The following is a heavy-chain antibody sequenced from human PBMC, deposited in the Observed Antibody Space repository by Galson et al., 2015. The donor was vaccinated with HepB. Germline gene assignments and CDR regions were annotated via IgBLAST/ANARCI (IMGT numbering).Heavy chain of an antibody. Sequence: SLRLSCAASGFTFSSYGMHWVRQAPGKGLEWVAVISYDGSNKYYADSVKGRFTISRDNSKNTLYLQMNSLRAEDTAVYYCAKGSSWYFVDWGQGTLVTVSS. J-gene: IGHJ4*02. CDR1: GFTFSSYG. V-gene: IGHV3-30*18. D-gene: IGHD6-13*01. CDR2: ISYDGSNK. CDR3: AKGSSWYFVD.